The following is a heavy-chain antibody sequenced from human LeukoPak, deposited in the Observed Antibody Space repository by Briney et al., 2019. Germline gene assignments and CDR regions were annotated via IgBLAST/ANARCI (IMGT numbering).Heavy chain of an antibody. CDR1: GFTFSNAW. J-gene: IGHJ5*02. CDR2: IKSKTDGGTT. CDR3: TTERIAARPWGNWFDP. Sequence: GGSLRLSCAASGFTFSNAWMSWVRQAPGKGLECVGRIKSKTDGGTTDYAAPVKGRFTISRDDSKNTLYLQMNSLKTEDTAVYYCTTERIAARPWGNWFDPWGQGTLVAVSS. D-gene: IGHD6-6*01. V-gene: IGHV3-15*01.